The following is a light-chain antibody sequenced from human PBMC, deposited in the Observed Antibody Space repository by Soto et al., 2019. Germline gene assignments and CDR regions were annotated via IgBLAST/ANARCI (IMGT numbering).Light chain of an antibody. CDR1: QSIRSY. CDR3: QQSYSTPWT. Sequence: DIQMTQSPSSLSASVGDRVTITCRASQSIRSYLNWYQQKPGKAPKLLIYAASSLQSGVPSRFSGSGSGTDFPLTISSLQPEYFATYYCQQSYSTPWTFGQGTKVEIK. V-gene: IGKV1-39*01. CDR2: AAS. J-gene: IGKJ1*01.